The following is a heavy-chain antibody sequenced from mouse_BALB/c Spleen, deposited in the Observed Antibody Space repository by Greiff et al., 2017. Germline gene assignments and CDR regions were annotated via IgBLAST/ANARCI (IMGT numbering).Heavy chain of an antibody. D-gene: IGHD2-10*02. V-gene: IGHV3-8*02. Sequence: EVKLQESGPSLVKPSQTLSLTCSVTGDSITSGYWNWIRKFPGNKLEYMGYISYSGSTYYNPSLKSRISITRDTSKNQYYLQLNSVTTEDTATYYCAKVWPLYWYFDVWGAGTTVTVSS. CDR2: ISYSGST. CDR3: AKVWPLYWYFDV. CDR1: GDSITSGY. J-gene: IGHJ1*01.